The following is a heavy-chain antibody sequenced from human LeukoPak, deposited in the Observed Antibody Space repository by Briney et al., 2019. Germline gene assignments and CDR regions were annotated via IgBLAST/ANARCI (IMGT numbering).Heavy chain of an antibody. CDR1: GFTFNTYS. Sequence: PGGSLRLSCAASGFTFNTYSMNWVRQAPGEGLEWVSSISPTSGHIYYADSVKGRFTISRDNSKNTLYLQMNSLRAEDTAVYYCARDRSMRNSNYGSDYWGQGTLVTVSS. CDR2: ISPTSGHI. CDR3: ARDRSMRNSNYGSDY. J-gene: IGHJ4*02. V-gene: IGHV3-21*01. D-gene: IGHD4-11*01.